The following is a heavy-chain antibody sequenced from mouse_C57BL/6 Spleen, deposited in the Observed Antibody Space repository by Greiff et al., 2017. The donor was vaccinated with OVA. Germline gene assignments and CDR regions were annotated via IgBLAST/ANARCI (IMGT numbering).Heavy chain of an antibody. Sequence: EVQLQQSGPELVKPGASVKISCKASGYTFTDYYMNWVKQSHGKSLEWIGDINPNNGGTSYNQKFKGKATLTVDKSSSTAYMELRSLTSEDSAVYYCARGAIFTTVVFDYWGQGTTLTVSS. D-gene: IGHD1-1*01. CDR2: INPNNGGT. V-gene: IGHV1-26*01. CDR3: ARGAIFTTVVFDY. J-gene: IGHJ2*01. CDR1: GYTFTDYY.